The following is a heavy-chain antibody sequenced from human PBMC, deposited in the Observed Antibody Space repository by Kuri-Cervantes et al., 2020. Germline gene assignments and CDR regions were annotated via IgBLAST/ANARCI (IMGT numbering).Heavy chain of an antibody. CDR2: INHSGNT. Sequence: ESLKISCAVYGGSFSDYSWSWIRQPPGKGLEWIGEINHSGNTNYNPSLKSRVTISLDTSKNQFSLKLSSATAADTAVYYCARQMVLRKTVVVPAVRRAFDIWGQGTMVTVSS. J-gene: IGHJ3*02. CDR3: ARQMVLRKTVVVPAVRRAFDI. V-gene: IGHV4-34*01. D-gene: IGHD2-2*01. CDR1: GGSFSDYS.